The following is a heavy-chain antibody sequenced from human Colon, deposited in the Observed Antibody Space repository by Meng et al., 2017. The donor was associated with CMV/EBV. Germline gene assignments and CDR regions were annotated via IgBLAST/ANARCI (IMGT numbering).Heavy chain of an antibody. CDR2: ISATGNTS. J-gene: IGHJ3*01. CDR1: GFTFGSSE. V-gene: IGHV3-48*03. Sequence: GESLKISCAASGFTFGSSEMSWVRQAPGRGLEWIAFISATGNTSYYADSVRGRFTISRDNAKNSLSLQMNSLTAEDTATYYCVRERPSTLVLPGPFDFWGQGTMVTVSS. CDR3: VRERPSTLVLPGPFDF. D-gene: IGHD5/OR15-5a*01.